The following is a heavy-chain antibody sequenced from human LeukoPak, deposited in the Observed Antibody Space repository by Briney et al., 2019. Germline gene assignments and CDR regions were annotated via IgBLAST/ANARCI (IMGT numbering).Heavy chain of an antibody. CDR1: GGSISSYY. CDR3: AGDYDSSGYPAGY. D-gene: IGHD3-22*01. J-gene: IGHJ4*02. V-gene: IGHV4-59*01. CDR2: IYYSGST. Sequence: SETLSLTCTVSGGSISSYYWSWIRQPPGKGLEWIGYIYYSGSTNYNPSLKSRVTISVDTSKNQFSLKLSSVTAADTAVYYCAGDYDSSGYPAGYWGQGTLVTVSS.